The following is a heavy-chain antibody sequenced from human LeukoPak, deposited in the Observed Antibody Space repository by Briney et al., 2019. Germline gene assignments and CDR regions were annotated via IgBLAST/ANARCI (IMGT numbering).Heavy chain of an antibody. J-gene: IGHJ4*02. Sequence: GASVKVSCKTSGYTFSTYGLSWVRQAPGQGLEWMGWISGNSGKTHYAQKFQDRVTLTTDTSSTTAFMELRSLRSDDTAVYYCARARSGWYLGQFDYWGQGALVTVSS. CDR2: ISGNSGKT. CDR3: ARARSGWYLGQFDY. D-gene: IGHD6-19*01. V-gene: IGHV1-18*01. CDR1: GYTFSTYG.